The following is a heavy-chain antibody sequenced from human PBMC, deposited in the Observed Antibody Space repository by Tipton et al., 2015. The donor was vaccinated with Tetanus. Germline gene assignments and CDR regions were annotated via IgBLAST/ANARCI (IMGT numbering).Heavy chain of an antibody. J-gene: IGHJ6*02. CDR1: GYTFTGYY. CDR3: ARDRGDYIYYGMDV. CDR2: IDPNSGAT. D-gene: IGHD2-21*01. V-gene: IGHV1-2*02. Sequence: QLVQSGAEAKKPGASVKVSRKASGYTFTGYYIYWVRQAPGQGLEWVGWIDPNSGATIYAQNFQGRVTMTRDTSISTVYMELSRLRSDDTAVYYCARDRGDYIYYGMDVWGPGTTVTVSS.